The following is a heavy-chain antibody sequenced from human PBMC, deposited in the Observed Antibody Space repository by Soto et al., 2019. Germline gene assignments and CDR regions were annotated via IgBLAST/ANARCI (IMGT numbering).Heavy chain of an antibody. CDR2: INPNSGGT. D-gene: IGHD3-3*01. V-gene: IGHV1-2*04. CDR1: GYTFTGYY. CDR3: ARDRPITIFGVVIKHHGMDV. Sequence: ASVKVSCKASGYTFTGYYMHWVRQAPGQGLEWMGWINPNSGGTNYAQKFQGWVTMTRDTSISTAYMELSRLRSDDTAVYYCARDRPITIFGVVIKHHGMDVWGQGTTVTVS. J-gene: IGHJ6*02.